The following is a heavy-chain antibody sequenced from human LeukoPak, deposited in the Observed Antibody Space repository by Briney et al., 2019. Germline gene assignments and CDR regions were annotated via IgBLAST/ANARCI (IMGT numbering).Heavy chain of an antibody. CDR2: ISYDGSNK. D-gene: IGHD6-13*01. CDR3: ARDQWIAAAVKYYFDY. CDR1: GFTFSSYG. V-gene: IGHV3-30*03. Sequence: GGSLRLSCAASGFTFSSYGMHWVRQAPGKGLEWVAVISYDGSNKYYADSVKGRFAISRDNSKNTLYLQMNSLRAEDTAVYYCARDQWIAAAVKYYFDYWGQGTLVTVSS. J-gene: IGHJ4*02.